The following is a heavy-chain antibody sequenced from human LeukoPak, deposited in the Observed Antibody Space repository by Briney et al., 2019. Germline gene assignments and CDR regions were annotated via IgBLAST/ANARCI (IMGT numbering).Heavy chain of an antibody. Sequence: ASVKVFCNASGYTFTSYGISWVRQAPGQGLEWMGWISAYNGNTNYAEKPQGRVTMTTDTYTSTAYMELRSLRSDDTAVYYCARAGRRLFGVLIPLSFDYWGQGTPVTVSS. CDR1: GYTFTSYG. CDR2: ISAYNGNT. CDR3: ARAGRRLFGVLIPLSFDY. D-gene: IGHD3-3*01. J-gene: IGHJ4*02. V-gene: IGHV1-18*01.